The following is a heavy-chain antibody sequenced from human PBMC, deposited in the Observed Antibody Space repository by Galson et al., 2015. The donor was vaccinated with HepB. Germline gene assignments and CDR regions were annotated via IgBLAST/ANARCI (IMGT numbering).Heavy chain of an antibody. D-gene: IGHD6-13*01. Sequence: SLRLSCAASGFTVSSNYMSWVRQAPGKGLEWVSVIYSGGSTCYADSVKGRFTISRDNSKNTLYLQMNSLRAEDTAVYYCARGMAAAAGNTPIEYFDYWGQGTLVTVSS. CDR1: GFTVSSNY. J-gene: IGHJ4*02. V-gene: IGHV3-66*01. CDR2: IYSGGST. CDR3: ARGMAAAAGNTPIEYFDY.